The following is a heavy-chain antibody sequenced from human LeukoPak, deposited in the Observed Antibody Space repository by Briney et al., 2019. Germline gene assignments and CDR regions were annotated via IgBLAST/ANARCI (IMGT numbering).Heavy chain of an antibody. CDR1: GYTFTSYD. Sequence: ASVKVSCKASGYTFTSYDINWVRQATGQGLEWMGWMNPNSGNTGYAQKFQGRVTMTRNTSISTAYMELSSLRSEDTAVYYCARGSKMVRGRYYYGMDVWGQGTTVTVSS. CDR3: ARGSKMVRGRYYYGMDV. D-gene: IGHD3-10*01. J-gene: IGHJ6*02. CDR2: MNPNSGNT. V-gene: IGHV1-8*01.